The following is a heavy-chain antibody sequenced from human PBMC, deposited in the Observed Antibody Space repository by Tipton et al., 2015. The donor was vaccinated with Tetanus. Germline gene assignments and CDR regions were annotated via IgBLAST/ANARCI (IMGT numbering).Heavy chain of an antibody. J-gene: IGHJ4*02. CDR2: VYHSGST. CDR1: GGPVSRSSHY. CDR3: ARGLIDDVLGSRIYFDS. D-gene: IGHD3-16*01. V-gene: IGHV4-61*01. Sequence: TLSLTCTVSGGPVSRSSHYWTWIRQPPGKELEWVGYVYHSGSTNYHPSLKSRVTISADTSRTLFSLTLMSVTAADTAVYFCARGLIDDVLGSRIYFDSWGPGALVTVSS.